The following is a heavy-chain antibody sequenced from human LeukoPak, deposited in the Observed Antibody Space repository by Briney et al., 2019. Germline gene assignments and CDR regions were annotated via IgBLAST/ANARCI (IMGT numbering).Heavy chain of an antibody. CDR1: GGTFSSYA. D-gene: IGHD4-17*01. CDR3: ARAAGDYVQYYYYMDV. Sequence: ASVKVSCKASGGTFSSYAISWVRQAPGQGLEWVGGIIPIFGTANYAQKFQGRVTITADESTSTAYMELSSLRSEDTAVYYCARAAGDYVQYYYYMDVWGKGTTVTISS. V-gene: IGHV1-69*13. J-gene: IGHJ6*03. CDR2: IIPIFGTA.